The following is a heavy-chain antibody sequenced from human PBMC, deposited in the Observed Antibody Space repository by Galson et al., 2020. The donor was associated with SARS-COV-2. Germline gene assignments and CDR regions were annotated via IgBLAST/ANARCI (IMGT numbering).Heavy chain of an antibody. V-gene: IGHV3-74*01. Sequence: GGSLRLSCAASGFSFSSYWMHWVRQAPGKGLVWVSRIESDGTRTNYADSVKGRFTISRDNARDTLYLQMNSLRAEDTALYYCAPGYPYYFDYWGLGTLVTVSS. CDR1: GFSFSSYW. D-gene: IGHD1-1*01. CDR2: IESDGTRT. CDR3: APGYPYYFDY. J-gene: IGHJ4*02.